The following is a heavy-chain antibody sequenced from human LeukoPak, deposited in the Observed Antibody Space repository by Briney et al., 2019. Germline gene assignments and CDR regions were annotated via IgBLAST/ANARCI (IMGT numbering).Heavy chain of an antibody. CDR2: IYYSGST. Sequence: SETLSLTCTVSGGSISSGDYYWSWIRQPPGKGLEWIGYIYYSGSTYYNPSLKSRVTISVDTSKNQFSLKLSSVTAADTAVYYCARANYEGGYFDYWGQGTLVTVSS. CDR1: GGSISSGDYY. CDR3: ARANYEGGYFDY. J-gene: IGHJ4*02. V-gene: IGHV4-30-4*01. D-gene: IGHD3-22*01.